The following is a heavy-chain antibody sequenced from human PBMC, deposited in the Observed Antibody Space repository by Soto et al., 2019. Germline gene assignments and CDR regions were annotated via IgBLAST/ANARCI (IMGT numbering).Heavy chain of an antibody. D-gene: IGHD1-1*01. CDR3: ARQRMGTFDY. Sequence: SETLSLTCTVSGGSISSYYWSWIRQPPGKGLEWIGYIYYSGSTNYNPSLKSRVTISVDTSKNQFSLKLSSVTAADTAVYYCARQRMGTFDYWGKGTRVTVSS. CDR1: GGSISSYY. J-gene: IGHJ4*02. CDR2: IYYSGST. V-gene: IGHV4-59*08.